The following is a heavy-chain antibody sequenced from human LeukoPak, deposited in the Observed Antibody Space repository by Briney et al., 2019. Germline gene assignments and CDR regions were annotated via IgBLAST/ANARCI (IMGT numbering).Heavy chain of an antibody. Sequence: KPGGSLRLSCAASGFTFTNAWMSWVRQAPGKGLERIGRIKSKTDGGTTDYTAPVKGRFTVSRDDSKNTLYLQMNSLKTEDTAVYYCNTGYCSSSSCHRSLYFDYWGQGTLVTVSS. CDR2: IKSKTDGGTT. CDR1: GFTFTNAW. V-gene: IGHV3-15*01. CDR3: NTGYCSSSSCHRSLYFDY. D-gene: IGHD2-15*01. J-gene: IGHJ4*02.